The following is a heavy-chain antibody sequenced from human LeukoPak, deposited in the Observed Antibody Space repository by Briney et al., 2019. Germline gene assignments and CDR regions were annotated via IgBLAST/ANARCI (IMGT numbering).Heavy chain of an antibody. V-gene: IGHV4-59*01. CDR2: IYYSGST. CDR1: GGSISSYY. CDR3: ARGEPIWFGESSNYMDV. D-gene: IGHD3-10*01. J-gene: IGHJ6*03. Sequence: SETLSLTCTVSGGSISSYYWSWIRQPPGKGLEWIGYIYYSGSTNYNPSLKSRVTISVDTSKNQFSLKLSSVTAADTAVYYCARGEPIWFGESSNYMDVWGKGTTVTISS.